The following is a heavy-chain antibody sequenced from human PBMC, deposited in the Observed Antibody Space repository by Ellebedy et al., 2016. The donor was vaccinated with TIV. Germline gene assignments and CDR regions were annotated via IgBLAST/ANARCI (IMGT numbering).Heavy chain of an antibody. Sequence: GESLKISCAASGFTFSSYAMSWVRQAPGKGLECVANIKQDGSEKSYVDSVKGRFTNSRDNAKNSLYLQMNSLRAEDTAVYYCATLRSGYYNYWGQGTLVTVSS. CDR1: GFTFSSYA. D-gene: IGHD3-22*01. CDR3: ATLRSGYYNY. V-gene: IGHV3-7*03. CDR2: IKQDGSEK. J-gene: IGHJ4*02.